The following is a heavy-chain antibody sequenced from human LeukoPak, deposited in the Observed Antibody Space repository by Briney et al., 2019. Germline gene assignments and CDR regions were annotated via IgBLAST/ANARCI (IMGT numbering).Heavy chain of an antibody. D-gene: IGHD3-22*01. V-gene: IGHV4-59*01. J-gene: IGHJ3*02. CDR1: GGSISIYY. Sequence: SETLSLTCSVSGGSISIYYWSWNRQPPGKGLEWIGYIYNSGSTNYNPSLKSRVTISVDTSKNQFSLKLSSVTAADTAVYYCACLTTADAFDIWGQGTKVTVSS. CDR3: ACLTTADAFDI. CDR2: IYNSGST.